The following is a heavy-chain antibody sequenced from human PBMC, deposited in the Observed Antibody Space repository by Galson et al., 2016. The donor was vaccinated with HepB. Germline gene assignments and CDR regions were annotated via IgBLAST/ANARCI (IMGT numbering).Heavy chain of an antibody. CDR2: IFPGDSDT. CDR1: GYRFTTYW. Sequence: QSGAEVTKPGESLKISCKASGYRFTTYWIGWVRQMPGKGLEWMGIIFPGDSDTRYSPSFQDQVTISADKSISTAYLRWSSLKASDSAMYYCARHTVVDDGEDLDASEFWGQGTMVTVSS. V-gene: IGHV5-51*01. D-gene: IGHD2-21*01. J-gene: IGHJ3*01. CDR3: ARHTVVDDGEDLDASEF.